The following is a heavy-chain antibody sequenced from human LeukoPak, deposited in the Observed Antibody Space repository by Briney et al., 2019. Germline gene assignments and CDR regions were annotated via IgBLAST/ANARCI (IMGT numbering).Heavy chain of an antibody. CDR1: GFPFSGSW. J-gene: IGHJ4*02. CDR3: SRSLDY. Sequence: GGSLRLSCAASGFPFSGSWMDWVRQAPGKRMEWVANIKQEGSEKHYADSVKGRFTISRDNAKHSLLLQMSGLRAEDTAVYYCSRSLDYWGQGALVTVSS. V-gene: IGHV3-7*01. CDR2: IKQEGSEK.